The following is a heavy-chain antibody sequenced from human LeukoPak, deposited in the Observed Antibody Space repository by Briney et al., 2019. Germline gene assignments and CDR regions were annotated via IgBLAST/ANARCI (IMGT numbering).Heavy chain of an antibody. CDR2: VNPFFGTA. J-gene: IGHJ4*02. Sequence: SVKVSCKASGYTFTSYYMHWVRQAPGQGLEWMGGVNPFFGTAKYAQKFQGRVTITADESTSTAYMELSSLRSEDTAVYYCASLYSSAWYMGDFWGQGTLVTVSS. D-gene: IGHD6-19*01. V-gene: IGHV1-69*13. CDR1: GYTFTSYY. CDR3: ASLYSSAWYMGDF.